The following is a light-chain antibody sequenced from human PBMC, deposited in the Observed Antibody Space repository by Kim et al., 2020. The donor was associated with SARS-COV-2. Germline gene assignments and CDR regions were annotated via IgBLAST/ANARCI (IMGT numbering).Light chain of an antibody. Sequence: CPGERVTLSCRASQSVSSTYLAWHQQKPGQAPRLLIYGASSRATGVPDRFSGSGSGTDFTLTITRLEPTDFAVYYCQQYGTTPWTFGQGTKVDIK. CDR2: GAS. J-gene: IGKJ1*01. CDR3: QQYGTTPWT. CDR1: QSVSSTY. V-gene: IGKV3-20*01.